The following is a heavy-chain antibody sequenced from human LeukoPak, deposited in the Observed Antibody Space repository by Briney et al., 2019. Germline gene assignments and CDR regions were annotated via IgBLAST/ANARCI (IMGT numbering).Heavy chain of an antibody. Sequence: ASVKVSCKASGGTFSSYAISWVRQAPGQGLEWMGGIIPIFGTANYAQKFQGRVTITTDESTSTAYMELSSLRSEDTAVYYCARAGGKLSGSYVEWGQGTLVTVSS. CDR1: GGTFSSYA. J-gene: IGHJ4*02. D-gene: IGHD1-26*01. CDR3: ARAGGKLSGSYVE. CDR2: IIPIFGTA. V-gene: IGHV1-69*05.